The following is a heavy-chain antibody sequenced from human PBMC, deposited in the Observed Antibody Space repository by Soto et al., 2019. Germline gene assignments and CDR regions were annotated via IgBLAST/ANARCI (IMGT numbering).Heavy chain of an antibody. CDR3: ARLLQWLLADY. D-gene: IGHD6-19*01. V-gene: IGHV4-39*01. CDR2: VYWSGTT. CDR1: GGSISSSSYY. Sequence: SETLSLTCTVSGGSISSSSYYWGWIRQPPGKGLEWIGTVYWSGTTYYNPSLKSRVIISVDTSKNQFSLKLTSMTAADTGVYYCARLLQWLLADYWGQGSLVTVSS. J-gene: IGHJ4*02.